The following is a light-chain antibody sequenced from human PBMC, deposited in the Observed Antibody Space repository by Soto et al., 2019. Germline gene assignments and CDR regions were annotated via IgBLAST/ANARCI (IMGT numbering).Light chain of an antibody. CDR2: KAS. CDR3: QQYNSYLRT. J-gene: IGKJ1*01. Sequence: DIQLTQSPSTLSASVGDRFTVTCRASQSISSWLAWYQQKPGKAPKLLIYKASSLESGVPSRFSGSGSGTEFTLTISSLQPDDFATYYCQQYNSYLRTFGQGTKVDIK. V-gene: IGKV1-5*03. CDR1: QSISSW.